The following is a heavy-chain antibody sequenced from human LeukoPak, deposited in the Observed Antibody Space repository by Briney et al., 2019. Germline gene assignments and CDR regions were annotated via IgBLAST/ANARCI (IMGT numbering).Heavy chain of an antibody. CDR3: ARAGDLVVVTANTPDYYYYMDV. Sequence: ASVKVSCKASGYTFTSYGISWVRQAPGQGLEWMGWISAYNGNTNYAQKLQGRVTMTTDTSTSTAYMELRSLRSDDTAVYYCARAGDLVVVTANTPDYYYYMDVWGKGTTVTISS. D-gene: IGHD2-21*02. CDR2: ISAYNGNT. V-gene: IGHV1-18*01. J-gene: IGHJ6*03. CDR1: GYTFTSYG.